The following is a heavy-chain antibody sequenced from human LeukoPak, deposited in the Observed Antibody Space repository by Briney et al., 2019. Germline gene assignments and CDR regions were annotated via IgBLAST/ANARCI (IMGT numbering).Heavy chain of an antibody. CDR1: GFTFSNAW. J-gene: IGHJ1*01. D-gene: IGHD1-26*01. V-gene: IGHV3-15*01. Sequence: GGSLRLSCAASGFTFSNAWMTWVRQAPGKGLEWVGRIKSKTEGGTTDYAAPVKGRFTISRDDSKHTLYMQMNSLKTEDPAVYYCTTEGSGIYFQHWGQGTLVTVSS. CDR2: IKSKTEGGTT. CDR3: TTEGSGIYFQH.